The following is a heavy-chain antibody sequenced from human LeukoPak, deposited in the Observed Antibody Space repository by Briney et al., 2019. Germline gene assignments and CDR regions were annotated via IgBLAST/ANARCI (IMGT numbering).Heavy chain of an antibody. D-gene: IGHD6-19*01. CDR1: GGSISSYH. V-gene: IGHV4-4*07. Sequence: SETLSLTCTVSGGSISSYHWSWIRQPAGKGLEWIGRIYTSGSTNYNPSLKSRATVSLDKSKNQFSLRLSSVTAADTAVYYCVRGGAVAGGFDYWAQRTLVTVSS. J-gene: IGHJ4*02. CDR3: VRGGAVAGGFDY. CDR2: IYTSGST.